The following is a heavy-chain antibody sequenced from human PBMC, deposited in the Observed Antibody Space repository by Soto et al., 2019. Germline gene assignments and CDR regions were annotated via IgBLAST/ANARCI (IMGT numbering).Heavy chain of an antibody. CDR1: GYTFTGYY. J-gene: IGHJ4*02. V-gene: IGHV1-2*04. CDR2: VNPNSGGT. D-gene: IGHD6-19*01. CDR3: VTSRVSIAVAGETEYYFDY. Sequence: ASVKVSCKASGYTFTGYYIHWVRQAPGQGLEWMGWVNPNSGGTNYAQKFQGWVTMTRDTSISTAYMELSRLRSDDTAVYYCVTSRVSIAVAGETEYYFDYWGQGTLVTAPQ.